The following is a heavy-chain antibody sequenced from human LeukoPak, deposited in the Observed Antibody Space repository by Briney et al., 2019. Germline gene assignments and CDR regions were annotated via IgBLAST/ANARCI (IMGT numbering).Heavy chain of an antibody. CDR3: ARKAGWPDY. J-gene: IGHJ4*02. CDR1: GGSISSYY. CDR2: IKQDGSEK. V-gene: IGHV3-7*01. Sequence: ETLSLTCTVSGGSISSYYWSWIRQPPGKGLEWVANIKQDGSEKYYVDSVKGRFTISRDNAKNSLYLQMNSLRAEDTAVYYCARKAGWPDYWGQGTLVTVSS. D-gene: IGHD6-19*01.